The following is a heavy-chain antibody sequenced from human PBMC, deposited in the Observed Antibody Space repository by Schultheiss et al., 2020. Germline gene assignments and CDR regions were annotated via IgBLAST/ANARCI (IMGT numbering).Heavy chain of an antibody. Sequence: GGSLRLSCAASGFTFDDYGMSWVRQAPGKGLEWVSGINWNGGSTGYADSVKGRFTISRDNAKNSLYLQMNSLRDEDTAVYYCARDGVYCSGGSCYSGAFDIWGRGTMVTVAS. CDR2: INWNGGST. CDR3: ARDGVYCSGGSCYSGAFDI. V-gene: IGHV3-20*04. D-gene: IGHD2-15*01. J-gene: IGHJ3*02. CDR1: GFTFDDYG.